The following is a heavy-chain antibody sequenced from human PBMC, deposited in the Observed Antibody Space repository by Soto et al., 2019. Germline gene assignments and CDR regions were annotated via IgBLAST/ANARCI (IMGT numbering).Heavy chain of an antibody. J-gene: IGHJ6*02. CDR2: IYSGGST. CDR1: GFTVSSNY. V-gene: IGHV3-53*01. Sequence: GGSLRLSCAASGFTVSSNYMSWVRQAPGKGLEWVSVIYSGGSTYYADSVRGRFTISRDNSKNTLYLQMNSLRAEDTAVYYCARDSDYYDSSGYYPGYYYGMDVWGQGTTVTVSS. D-gene: IGHD3-22*01. CDR3: ARDSDYYDSSGYYPGYYYGMDV.